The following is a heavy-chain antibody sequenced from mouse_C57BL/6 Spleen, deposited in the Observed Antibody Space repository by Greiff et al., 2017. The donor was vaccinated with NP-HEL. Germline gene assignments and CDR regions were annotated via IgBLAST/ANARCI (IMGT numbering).Heavy chain of an antibody. V-gene: IGHV1-52*01. J-gene: IGHJ2*01. D-gene: IGHD2-4*01. Sequence: QVQLQQPGAELVRPGSSVKLSCKASGYTFPSYWMPWLKQRPIQGLEWIGNIDPSDSETHSNQKFKDKATLTVDKSSSTAYMQLSSLTSEDSAVYYCARLRIYYDYDDFDYWGQGTTLTVSS. CDR3: ARLRIYYDYDDFDY. CDR1: GYTFPSYW. CDR2: IDPSDSET.